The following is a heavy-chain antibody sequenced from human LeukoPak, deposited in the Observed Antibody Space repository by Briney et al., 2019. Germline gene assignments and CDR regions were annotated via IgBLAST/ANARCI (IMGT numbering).Heavy chain of an antibody. CDR2: TRNKANSYTT. J-gene: IGHJ6*02. Sequence: GGSLRLSCAASGFTFSDHYMDWVRQAPGKGLEWVGRTRNKANSYTTEYAASVKGRFTISRDNSKNSLYLQMNSLKTEDTAVYYCARDRPCSGGSCYSSFHGMDVWGQGTTVTVSS. CDR3: ARDRPCSGGSCYSSFHGMDV. V-gene: IGHV3-72*01. D-gene: IGHD2-15*01. CDR1: GFTFSDHY.